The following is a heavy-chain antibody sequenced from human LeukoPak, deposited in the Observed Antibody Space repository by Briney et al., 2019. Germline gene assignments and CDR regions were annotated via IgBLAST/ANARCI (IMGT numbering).Heavy chain of an antibody. Sequence: GGSLRLSCAASGFTFSNYEMNWVRQAPGKGLEWVSYISSSGSTIYYADSVKGRFTISRDNAKNSLYLQMNSLRAEDTAVYYCARDPGYDILTGYYTPYYFDYWGQGTLVTVSS. V-gene: IGHV3-48*03. CDR1: GFTFSNYE. CDR2: ISSSGSTI. J-gene: IGHJ4*02. CDR3: ARDPGYDILTGYYTPYYFDY. D-gene: IGHD3-9*01.